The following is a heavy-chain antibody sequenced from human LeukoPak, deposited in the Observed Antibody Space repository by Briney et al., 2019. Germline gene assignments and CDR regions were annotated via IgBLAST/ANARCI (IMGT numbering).Heavy chain of an antibody. CDR2: INPSGGST. V-gene: IGHV1-46*01. CDR3: ARALNILTGYSPYYYYYMDV. CDR1: GYTFTSYY. D-gene: IGHD3-9*01. Sequence: ASVKVSCKASGYTFTSYYMHWVRQAPGQGLEWMGIINPSGGSTSHAQKFQGRVTITRNTSISTAYMELSSLRSEDTAVYYCARALNILTGYSPYYYYYMDVWGKGTSATVS. J-gene: IGHJ6*03.